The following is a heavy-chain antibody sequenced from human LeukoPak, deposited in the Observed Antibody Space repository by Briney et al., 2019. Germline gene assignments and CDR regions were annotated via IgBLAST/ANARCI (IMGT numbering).Heavy chain of an antibody. V-gene: IGHV1-69*04. J-gene: IGHJ3*02. D-gene: IGHD3-22*01. CDR3: ARDYDSSYFDI. CDR2: IIPILGIA. CDR1: GYTFTSYG. Sequence: SVKVSCKASGYTFTSYGISWVRQAPGQGLEWMGRIIPILGIANYAQKFQGRVTITADKSTSTAYMELSSLRSEDTAVYYCARDYDSSYFDIWGQGTMVTVSS.